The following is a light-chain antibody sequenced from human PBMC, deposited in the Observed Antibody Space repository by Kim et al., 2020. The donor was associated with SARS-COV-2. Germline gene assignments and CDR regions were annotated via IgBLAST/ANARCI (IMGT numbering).Light chain of an antibody. CDR3: HVWDRSSGHVV. CDR1: SNESES. J-gene: IGLJ2*01. V-gene: IGLV3-21*04. Sequence: AAGKTDTYTSGGNSNESESENGHRQKPDPGPVLVIYNDSDRTSGSPVRVSGSNSENAATLTMSRVGAGDEADDYCHVWDRSSGHVVFGGGTQLTVL. CDR2: NDS.